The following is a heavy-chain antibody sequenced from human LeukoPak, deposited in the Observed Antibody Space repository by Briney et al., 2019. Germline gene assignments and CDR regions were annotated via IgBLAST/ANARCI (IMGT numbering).Heavy chain of an antibody. V-gene: IGHV3-23*01. CDR2: ISGSGGST. J-gene: IGHJ4*02. CDR3: AKGWKQLWLLDY. Sequence: GGSLRLSCAASGFTFSSYAMSWVRQAPGKGLEWVSAISGSGGSTYYADSVKGRFTISRDNSKNTLYLQMNSLSAEDTAVYYCAKGWKQLWLLDYWGQGTLVTVSS. CDR1: GFTFSSYA. D-gene: IGHD5-18*01.